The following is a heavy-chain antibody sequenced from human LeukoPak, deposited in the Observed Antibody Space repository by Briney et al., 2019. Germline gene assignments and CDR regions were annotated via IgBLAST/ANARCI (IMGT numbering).Heavy chain of an antibody. CDR3: ARHYGP. CDR1: GGSISSYY. D-gene: IGHD3-10*01. V-gene: IGHV4-59*08. J-gene: IGHJ4*02. CDR2: IYHSGST. Sequence: PSETLSLTCTVSGGSISSYYWSWIRQPPGKGLEWIGYIYHSGSTYYNPSLKSRVTISVDTSKNQFSLKLNSVTATDTAVYYCARHYGPWGQGTLVTVSS.